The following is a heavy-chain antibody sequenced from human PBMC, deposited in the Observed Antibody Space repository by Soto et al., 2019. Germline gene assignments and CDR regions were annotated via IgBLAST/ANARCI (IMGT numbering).Heavy chain of an antibody. CDR3: ARARFSQWSQDYYGLDV. Sequence: PSETLSLTYGLSGSLPVWSLSTYFWTWIRQPPGKGLEWIGEINHSGSPNYSPSLRGRVTISLDTSKKQFSLNLSSVTAADTAVYFCARARFSQWSQDYYGLDVWGQGTTVTVSS. D-gene: IGHD3-3*01. CDR2: INHSGSP. V-gene: IGHV4-34*01. CDR1: GSLPVWSLSTYF. J-gene: IGHJ6*02.